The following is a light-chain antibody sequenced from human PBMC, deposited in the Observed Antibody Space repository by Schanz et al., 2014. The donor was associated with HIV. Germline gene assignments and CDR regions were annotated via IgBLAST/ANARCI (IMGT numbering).Light chain of an antibody. Sequence: QSALTQPASVSGSPGQSITISCTGTSSDVGSYNLVSWYQQHPGKAPKCLIYEGSKRPSGVSGRFSGSKSGNTASLTISGLQAEDEAVYYCSSYTSSSTPYVFGSGTKLTVL. V-gene: IGLV2-14*02. CDR3: SSYTSSSTPYV. CDR2: EGS. CDR1: SSDVGSYNL. J-gene: IGLJ1*01.